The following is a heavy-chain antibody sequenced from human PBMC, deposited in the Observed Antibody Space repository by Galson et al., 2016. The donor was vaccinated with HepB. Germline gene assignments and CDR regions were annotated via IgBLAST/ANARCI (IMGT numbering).Heavy chain of an antibody. CDR1: GGSISSGDYY. J-gene: IGHJ6*02. V-gene: IGHV4-31*03. CDR2: IYYYGST. Sequence: TLSLTCTVSGGSISSGDYYWSCIRQHPGKGLEWIGYIYYYGSTYYSPSLRSRVTLSVDTSKNQFSLKLVSVTAADTAVYYCAREESAGRDYYHAVDVWGQGTTVTVSS. D-gene: IGHD4/OR15-4a*01. CDR3: AREESAGRDYYHAVDV.